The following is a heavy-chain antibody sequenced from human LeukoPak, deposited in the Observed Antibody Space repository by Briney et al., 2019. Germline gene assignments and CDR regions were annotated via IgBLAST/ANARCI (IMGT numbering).Heavy chain of an antibody. J-gene: IGHJ4*02. Sequence: GGSLRLSCAASGFTVSSNYMSWVRQAPGKGLERVSVIYSGGSTYYADSVKGRFTISRDNSKNTLYLQMNSLRAEDTAVYYCVEYGSGSYYTDYWGQGTLVTVSS. CDR1: GFTVSSNY. D-gene: IGHD3-10*01. V-gene: IGHV3-66*01. CDR3: VEYGSGSYYTDY. CDR2: IYSGGST.